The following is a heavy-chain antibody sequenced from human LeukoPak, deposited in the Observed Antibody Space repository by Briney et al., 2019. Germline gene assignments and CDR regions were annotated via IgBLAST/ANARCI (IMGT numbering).Heavy chain of an antibody. CDR1: GGSISSYY. CDR2: IYYSGST. V-gene: IGHV4-59*01. Sequence: SETLSLTCTVSGGSISSYYWSWIRQPPGKGLEWIGYIYYSGSTNYNPSLKSRVTISVDTSKNQFSLKLSSVTAADTAVYYCARERPEYYYDSKGGYYFDYWGQGTLVTVSS. J-gene: IGHJ4*02. CDR3: ARERPEYYYDSKGGYYFDY. D-gene: IGHD3-22*01.